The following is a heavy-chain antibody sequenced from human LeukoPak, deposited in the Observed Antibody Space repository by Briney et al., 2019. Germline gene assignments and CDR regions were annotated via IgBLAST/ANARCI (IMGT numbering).Heavy chain of an antibody. CDR3: ARDSRRMTTNDAFDI. J-gene: IGHJ3*02. D-gene: IGHD4-17*01. V-gene: IGHV4-31*03. Sequence: PSETLSLTCTVSGGSISSGGYYWSWIRQHPGKGLEWIGYIYYSGSTHYNPSLKSRVTISVDTSKNQFSLKLSSVTAADTAVYYCARDSRRMTTNDAFDIWGQGTMVTVSS. CDR1: GGSISSGGYY. CDR2: IYYSGST.